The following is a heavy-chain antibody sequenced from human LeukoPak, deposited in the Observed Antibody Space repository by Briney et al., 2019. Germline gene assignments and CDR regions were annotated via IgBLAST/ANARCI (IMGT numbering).Heavy chain of an antibody. D-gene: IGHD1-7*01. J-gene: IGHJ4*02. Sequence: ASVKVSCKASGYSFSSYGFSWVRQAPGQGLEWMGWIDTYNGHTNYTQTLQGRVTMTTDTSTSTAYMELRNLRPDDTAVYFCARDPRITGTTAYYFDYWGQGTLVTVSS. CDR2: IDTYNGHT. CDR3: ARDPRITGTTAYYFDY. V-gene: IGHV1-18*01. CDR1: GYSFSSYG.